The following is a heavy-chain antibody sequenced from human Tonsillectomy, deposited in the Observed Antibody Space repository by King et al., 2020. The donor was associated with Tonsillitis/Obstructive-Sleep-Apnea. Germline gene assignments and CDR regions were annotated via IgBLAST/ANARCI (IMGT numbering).Heavy chain of an antibody. CDR3: ARARYCGGACYSGGFDY. D-gene: IGHD2-21*02. CDR2: ISAYSGNT. Sequence: QLVQSGAEVKKPGASVKVSCKASGYTFTTYTISWVRQAPGQGLEWMGWISAYSGNTNCAQKLQGRVTMTTDTSTSTAYMELRSLKSDDTAVYDCARARYCGGACYSGGFDYWGQGTLVTVSS. J-gene: IGHJ4*02. CDR1: GYTFTTYT. V-gene: IGHV1-18*01.